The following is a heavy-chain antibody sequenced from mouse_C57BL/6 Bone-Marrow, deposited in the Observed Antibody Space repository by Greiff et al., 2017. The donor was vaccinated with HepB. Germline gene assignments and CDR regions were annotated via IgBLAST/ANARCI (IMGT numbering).Heavy chain of an antibody. Sequence: LVESGAELMKPGASVKLSCKATGYTFTGYWIEWVKQRPGHGLEWIGEILPGSGSTNYNEKFKGKATFTADTSSNTAYMQLSSLTTEDSAIYYCARLGGSGYVGYYFDYWGQGTTLTVSS. CDR2: ILPGSGST. CDR1: GYTFTGYW. V-gene: IGHV1-9*01. CDR3: ARLGGSGYVGYYFDY. J-gene: IGHJ2*01. D-gene: IGHD3-2*02.